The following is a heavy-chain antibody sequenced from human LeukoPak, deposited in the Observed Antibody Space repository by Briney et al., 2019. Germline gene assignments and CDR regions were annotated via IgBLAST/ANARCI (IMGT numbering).Heavy chain of an antibody. CDR1: GYTFTSYD. V-gene: IGHV1-8*01. CDR2: MNPNSGNS. J-gene: IGHJ3*02. D-gene: IGHD3-16*02. Sequence: ASVKVSCKASGYTFTSYDINWVRQATGQGLEWMGWMNPNSGNSGYAQKFQGRVTMTRNTSISTAYMELSSLRSEDTAVYYCAIILPHVWGSYRYNAFDIWGQGTMVTVSS. CDR3: AIILPHVWGSYRYNAFDI.